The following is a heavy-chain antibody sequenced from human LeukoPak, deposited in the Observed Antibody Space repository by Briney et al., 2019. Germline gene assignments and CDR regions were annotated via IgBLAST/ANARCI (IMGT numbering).Heavy chain of an antibody. D-gene: IGHD2-2*01. CDR1: GFTFNAYS. Sequence: GGSLRLSCSASGFTFNAYSMNWVRQAPGKGLEWVSYISGTSNIIYYADSVKGRFTISRDTAKNSLYLQMNSLRAEDTAVYYCARDPVGYCSSTSCHYFDYWSQGTLVTVSS. V-gene: IGHV3-48*01. CDR2: ISGTSNII. J-gene: IGHJ4*02. CDR3: ARDPVGYCSSTSCHYFDY.